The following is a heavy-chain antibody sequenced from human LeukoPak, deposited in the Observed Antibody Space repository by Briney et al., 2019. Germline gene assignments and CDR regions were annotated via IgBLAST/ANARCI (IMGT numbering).Heavy chain of an antibody. V-gene: IGHV5-51*01. CDR2: IYPGDSDT. CDR3: ALHSALGGEWQLPHY. CDR1: GYTFSNNW. J-gene: IGHJ4*02. Sequence: GESLKISCKGSGYTFSNNWIGWVRQMPGKGLEWMPMIYPGDSDTRYSPSFQGQVTISADKSISSAYLQWSSLRASDTAIYYCALHSALGGEWQLPHYWGQGTLVTVSS. D-gene: IGHD3-16*01.